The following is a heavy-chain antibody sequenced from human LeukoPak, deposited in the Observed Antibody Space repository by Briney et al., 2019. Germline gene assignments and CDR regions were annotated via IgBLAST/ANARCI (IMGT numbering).Heavy chain of an antibody. CDR3: AKTRSDYADVEVRYFDP. V-gene: IGHV3-66*01. D-gene: IGHD4-17*01. CDR1: EFSVGSNY. Sequence: GGSLGLSCAASEFSVGSNYMTWVRQAPGKGLEWVSLIYSGGSTYYADSVKGRFTISRDNSKDTVYLQMNKLRAEDTAIYYCAKTRSDYADVEVRYFDPWGQGTLVTVSS. CDR2: IYSGGST. J-gene: IGHJ5*02.